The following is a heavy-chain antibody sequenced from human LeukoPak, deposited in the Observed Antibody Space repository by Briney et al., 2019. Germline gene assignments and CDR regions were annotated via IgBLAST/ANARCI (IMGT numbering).Heavy chain of an antibody. CDR3: AREVYYDDSSGYYRLGAFDI. Sequence: GGSLRLSCAASGFTFSSYAMSWVRQAPGKGLEWVSGINWLGGSTGYADSVKGRFSISRDNAKNSLYLQMNSLRAEDTAFYYCAREVYYDDSSGYYRLGAFDIWGQGTMVTVSS. CDR1: GFTFSSYA. J-gene: IGHJ3*02. V-gene: IGHV3-20*04. CDR2: INWLGGST. D-gene: IGHD3-22*01.